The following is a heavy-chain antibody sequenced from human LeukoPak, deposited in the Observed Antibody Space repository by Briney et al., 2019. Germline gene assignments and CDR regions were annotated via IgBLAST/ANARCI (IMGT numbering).Heavy chain of an antibody. V-gene: IGHV4-38-2*02. CDR2: IYHSGNT. CDR1: DYSISSGYY. D-gene: IGHD2-2*01. CDR3: AGTRYCSSVSCQTTAP. Sequence: KPSETLSLTCTVSDYSISSGYYWGWIRQPPGEGLEWIGSIYHSGNTYYNPSLKSRVTISVDTSKNQFSLKLNSVTAADTAVYYCAGTRYCSSVSCQTTAPWGQGTLVTVSS. J-gene: IGHJ5*02.